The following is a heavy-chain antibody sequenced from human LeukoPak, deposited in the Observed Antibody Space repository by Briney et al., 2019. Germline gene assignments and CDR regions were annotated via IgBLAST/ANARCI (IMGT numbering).Heavy chain of an antibody. CDR2: IIPIFGTA. J-gene: IGHJ4*02. V-gene: IGHV1-69*13. CDR1: GGTFSSYA. D-gene: IGHD3-10*01. Sequence: GASVKVSCKASGGTFSSYAISWVGQAPGQGLEWMGGIIPIFGTANYAQKFQGRVTITADESTSTAYMELSSLRSEDTAVYYCAREGSGSYPRAFDYWGQGTLVTVSS. CDR3: AREGSGSYPRAFDY.